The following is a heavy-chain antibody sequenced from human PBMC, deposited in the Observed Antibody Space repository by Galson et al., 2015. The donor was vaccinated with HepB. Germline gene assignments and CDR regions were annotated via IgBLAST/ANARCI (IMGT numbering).Heavy chain of an antibody. CDR2: MWHDGKWK. V-gene: IGHV3-33*01. J-gene: IGHJ4*02. CDR1: GFVFKKFG. D-gene: IGHD3-10*01. Sequence: SLRLSCATSGFVFKKFGTHWVRQAPGKGLGWLAVMWHDGKWKQYSESMEGRFTISKDKSGNTMFLQLDSLRVEDTGIYYCASDPGKDEAIDYWGQGTLVTV. CDR3: ASDPGKDEAIDY.